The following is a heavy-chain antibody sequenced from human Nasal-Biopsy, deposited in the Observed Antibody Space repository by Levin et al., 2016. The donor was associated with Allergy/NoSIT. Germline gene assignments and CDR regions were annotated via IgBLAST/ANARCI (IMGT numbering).Heavy chain of an antibody. V-gene: IGHV3-23*01. Sequence: GESLKISCVVSGFTFRNYAMSWVRQAPGKGLEWVSAITGSGDSADYADSVKGRLTISRDNSKNTLYLQMNSLRAEDTAVYYCAKLSGSYYVSADAFDIWGQGTMVTVSS. CDR3: AKLSGSYYVSADAFDI. D-gene: IGHD1-26*01. J-gene: IGHJ3*02. CDR1: GFTFRNYA. CDR2: ITGSGDSA.